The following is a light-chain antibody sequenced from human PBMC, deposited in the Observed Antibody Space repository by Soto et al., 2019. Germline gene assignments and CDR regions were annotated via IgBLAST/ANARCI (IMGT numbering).Light chain of an antibody. CDR3: QQFGNSPRT. Sequence: EIVLTQSPGTLSLFPGERATFSCRAIQSVSSTHLAWYQQKPGQAPRLLMFTASSRATGIPDRFSGSGSGTDVTHTSSRLEPEDSAVYYWQQFGNSPRTFGQGTKVEIK. V-gene: IGKV3-20*01. CDR1: QSVSSTH. J-gene: IGKJ1*01. CDR2: TAS.